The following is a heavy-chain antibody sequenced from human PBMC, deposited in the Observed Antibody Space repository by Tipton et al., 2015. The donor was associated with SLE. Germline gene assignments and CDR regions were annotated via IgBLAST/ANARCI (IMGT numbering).Heavy chain of an antibody. CDR2: IFYTGST. Sequence: TLSLTCAVYGGSFSGYYWGWIRQPPGKGLEWIGSIFYTGSTYYNPSLKSRASFSIDTSKHQFSLKLNSVTAADTAVYYCARRHYSGPFDSWGQGTLVTVSS. CDR1: GGSFSGYY. D-gene: IGHD5-12*01. J-gene: IGHJ4*02. V-gene: IGHV4-34*12. CDR3: ARRHYSGPFDS.